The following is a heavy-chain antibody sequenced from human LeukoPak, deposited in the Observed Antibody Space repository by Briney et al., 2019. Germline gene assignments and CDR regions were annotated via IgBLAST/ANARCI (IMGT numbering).Heavy chain of an antibody. CDR1: GGSISSSSYY. V-gene: IGHV4-39*01. J-gene: IGHJ6*03. D-gene: IGHD6-19*01. CDR3: ARHVPGQWPYYYYYMDV. Sequence: PSETLSLTCTVSGGSISSSSYYWGWIRQPPGKGLEWIGSIYYSGSTYNNPSLKSRFTISVDTSKNQFSLKLSSVTAADTAVYYCARHVPGQWPYYYYYMDVWGKGTTVTVSS. CDR2: IYYSGST.